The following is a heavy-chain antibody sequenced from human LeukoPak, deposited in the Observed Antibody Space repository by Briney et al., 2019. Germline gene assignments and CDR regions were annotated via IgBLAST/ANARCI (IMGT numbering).Heavy chain of an antibody. D-gene: IGHD2-2*01. Sequence: ASVKVSCKASGYTFTNYGFTWVRQAPGQGLEWVGWVSAYNAHTNYAQKVQGRVTMTTDTSTSTAYMELRSLRSDDTAVYYCARTLGYCSSTSCYEVFDYWGQGTLVTVSS. CDR1: GYTFTNYG. CDR3: ARTLGYCSSTSCYEVFDY. J-gene: IGHJ4*02. V-gene: IGHV1-18*04. CDR2: VSAYNAHT.